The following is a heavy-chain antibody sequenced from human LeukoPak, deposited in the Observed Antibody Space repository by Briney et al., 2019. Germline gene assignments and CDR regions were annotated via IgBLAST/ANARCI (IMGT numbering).Heavy chain of an antibody. D-gene: IGHD3-10*01. Sequence: TLSLTCTVSGGSTSSGDYYWSWIRQPPGKGLEWIGYIYYSGSTYYNPSLKSRVTISVDTSKNQFSLKLSSVTAADTAVYYCARLRFGELSIYFDYWGQGTLVTVSS. V-gene: IGHV4-30-4*01. CDR2: IYYSGST. CDR1: GGSTSSGDYY. J-gene: IGHJ4*02. CDR3: ARLRFGELSIYFDY.